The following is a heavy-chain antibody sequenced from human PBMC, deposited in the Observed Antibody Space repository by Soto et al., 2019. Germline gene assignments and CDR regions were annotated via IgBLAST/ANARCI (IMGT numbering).Heavy chain of an antibody. CDR2: ISSSSSYT. V-gene: IGHV3-11*06. CDR3: ARPNHVGYYYGRDV. Sequence: PGGSLRLSCAASGFTFSDYYMSWIRQAPGKGLEWVSYISSSSSYTNYADSVKGRFTISRDNAKNSLYLQMNSLRAEDTAVYYCARPNHVGYYYGRDVWGQGTTVTVSS. CDR1: GFTFSDYY. J-gene: IGHJ6*02.